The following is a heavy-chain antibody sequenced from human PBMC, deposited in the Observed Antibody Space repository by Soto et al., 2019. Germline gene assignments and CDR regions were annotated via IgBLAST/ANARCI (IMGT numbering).Heavy chain of an antibody. CDR1: GGSISSTNNY. J-gene: IGHJ4*02. D-gene: IGHD2-2*01. Sequence: PSETLSLTCTVSGGSISSTNNYWGWIRQPPGKGLEWIGSIFYSGNTFGNTYYNPSLKSRVTISVDTSKNQFSLQLTSAAAADTAVYYRSSRIREELCSANSCYVTYWGQGTLVTVSS. CDR3: SSRIREELCSANSCYVTY. CDR2: IFYSGNTFGNT. V-gene: IGHV4-39*01.